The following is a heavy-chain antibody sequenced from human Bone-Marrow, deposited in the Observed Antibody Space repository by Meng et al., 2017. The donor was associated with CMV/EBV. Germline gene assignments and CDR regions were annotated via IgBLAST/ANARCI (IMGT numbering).Heavy chain of an antibody. CDR2: IKQDGSET. CDR1: GFTFSSYW. J-gene: IGHJ4*02. V-gene: IGHV3-7*01. Sequence: GESPKISCAASGFTFSSYWMSWVRQAPGKGLEWVANIKQDGSETYYVDSVKGRFTISRDNAKNSLYLQMNSLRAEDTAVYYCARTSRPKRYCSSTSCPHFDYWGQGTLVTVSS. CDR3: ARTSRPKRYCSSTSCPHFDY. D-gene: IGHD2-2*01.